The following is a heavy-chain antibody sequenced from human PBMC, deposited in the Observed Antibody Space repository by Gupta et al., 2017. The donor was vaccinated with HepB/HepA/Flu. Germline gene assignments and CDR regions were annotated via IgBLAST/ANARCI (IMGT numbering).Heavy chain of an antibody. CDR2: ISGHNDYT. CDR3: ARELDTVTTY. D-gene: IGHD4-17*01. CDR1: GYTFTTYG. Sequence: GASVKVSCKASGYTFTTYGITWVRQAPGQGLEWMGWISGHNDYTHYPQKFQGRVTMTTDTSTDTAYMELGSLRSDDTAVYYCARELDTVTTYWGQGTLVIVSS. V-gene: IGHV1-18*01. J-gene: IGHJ4*02.